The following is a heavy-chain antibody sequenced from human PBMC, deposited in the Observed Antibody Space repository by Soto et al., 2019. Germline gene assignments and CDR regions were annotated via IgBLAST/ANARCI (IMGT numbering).Heavy chain of an antibody. V-gene: IGHV3-43*01. Sequence: EVQLVESGGVVVQPGGSLRLSCAASGFTFDDYTMHWVRQAPGKSLEWVSLISWDGGKTYYADSVKGRFTISRDNSKNSLQLPMNSLTTEDSDSYYCAKDRAAVTGAYYYYAMDVWGQGTTVTVSS. D-gene: IGHD6-19*01. CDR3: AKDRAAVTGAYYYYAMDV. J-gene: IGHJ6*02. CDR1: GFTFDDYT. CDR2: ISWDGGKT.